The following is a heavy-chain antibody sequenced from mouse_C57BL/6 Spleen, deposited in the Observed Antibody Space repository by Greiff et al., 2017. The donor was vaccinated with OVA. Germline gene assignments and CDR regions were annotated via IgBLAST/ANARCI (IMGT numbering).Heavy chain of an antibody. D-gene: IGHD1-1*01. CDR3: ARLAVTTVVEGAMDY. V-gene: IGHV1-80*01. CDR2: IYPGDGDT. J-gene: IGHJ4*01. Sequence: VQLQQSGAELVKPGASVKISCKASGYAFSSYWMNWVKQRPGKGLEWIGQIYPGDGDTNYNGKFKGKATLTADKSSSTAYMQLSSLTSEDSAVYFCARLAVTTVVEGAMDYWGQGTSVTVSS. CDR1: GYAFSSYW.